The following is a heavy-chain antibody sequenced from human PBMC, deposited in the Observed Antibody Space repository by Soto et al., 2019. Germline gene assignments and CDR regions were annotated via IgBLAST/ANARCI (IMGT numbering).Heavy chain of an antibody. Sequence: QVQLVQSGAEEKKPGASVKVSCKASGYTFTSYAMHWVRQAPGQRLEWMGWINAGNGNTKYSQKFQGRVTITRDTSASTAYMKLSSLRSEDTAVYYCASSPGNYSPIGWGQGTLVTVSS. D-gene: IGHD3-22*01. CDR3: ASSPGNYSPIG. V-gene: IGHV1-3*05. CDR1: GYTFTSYA. J-gene: IGHJ4*02. CDR2: INAGNGNT.